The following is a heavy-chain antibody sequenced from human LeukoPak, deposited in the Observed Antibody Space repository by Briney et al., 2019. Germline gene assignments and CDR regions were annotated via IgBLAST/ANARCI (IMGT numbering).Heavy chain of an antibody. CDR1: GFNFSAYG. V-gene: IGHV3-30*18. J-gene: IGHJ4*02. CDR3: AKGRRGSSYVHYFDN. CDR2: VSFHGANE. D-gene: IGHD5-12*01. Sequence: GKSLRLSCTASGFNFSAYGMHWVRQAPGKGLDWVAVVSFHGANEYYADSVKGRFTISRGNSNNTLYLQMNGVRVEDTAVYYCAKGRRGSSYVHYFDNWGQGTLVTVSS.